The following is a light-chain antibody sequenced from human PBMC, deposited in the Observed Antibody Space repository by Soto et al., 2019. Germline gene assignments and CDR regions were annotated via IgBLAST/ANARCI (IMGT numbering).Light chain of an antibody. CDR3: QQYGSSPWT. J-gene: IGKJ1*01. CDR1: QSVSSSY. Sequence: EIVFTQSPGTLSFSPGERATLSCRASQSVSSSYLAWYQQKPGQAPRLLIYGASSRATGIPDRFSGSGSGTDFTLTISRLEPEDFAVYYCQQYGSSPWTFGQGNKVEIK. V-gene: IGKV3-20*01. CDR2: GAS.